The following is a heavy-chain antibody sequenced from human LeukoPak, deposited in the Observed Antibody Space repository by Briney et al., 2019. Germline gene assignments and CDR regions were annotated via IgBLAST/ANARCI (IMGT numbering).Heavy chain of an antibody. CDR1: GFTFSSYS. D-gene: IGHD1-26*01. CDR3: VKAKVGATFDS. J-gene: IGHJ4*02. CDR2: INNNGGST. Sequence: PGGSLRLSCSASGFTFSSYSLDWARQAPGKGPEYVSGINNNGGSTQYADSVKGRFTISRDNSKNTVYLQMRSLRPEDTAVYYCVKAKVGATFDSWGQGTLVTVSS. V-gene: IGHV3-64D*06.